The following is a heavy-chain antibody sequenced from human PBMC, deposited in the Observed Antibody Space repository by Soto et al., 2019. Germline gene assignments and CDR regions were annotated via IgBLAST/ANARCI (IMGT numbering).Heavy chain of an antibody. CDR3: ARDLDEEIAAAAYFDY. Sequence: GGSLRLSCAASGFTFSSYSMNWVRQAPGKGLEWVSYISSSSSTIYYADSVKGRFTISRDNAKNSLYLQMNSLRAEDTAVYYCARDLDEEIAAAAYFDYWGQGTLVTVSS. CDR1: GFTFSSYS. V-gene: IGHV3-48*01. J-gene: IGHJ4*02. CDR2: ISSSSSTI. D-gene: IGHD6-13*01.